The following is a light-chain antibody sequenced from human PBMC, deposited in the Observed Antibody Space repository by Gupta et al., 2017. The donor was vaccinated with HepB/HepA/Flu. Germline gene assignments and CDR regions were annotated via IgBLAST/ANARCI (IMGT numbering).Light chain of an antibody. Sequence: EIVLTQSPATLSLSPGERATLSCRASQSVSNYLAWYQQKPGPAPRLLIYDASNRATGIPARCSGSGSGTEFTLTISSLEPEDFAVYYCHQRSNSLSAFGQGTQLEIK. V-gene: IGKV3-11*01. CDR2: DAS. J-gene: IGKJ5*01. CDR3: HQRSNSLSA. CDR1: QSVSNY.